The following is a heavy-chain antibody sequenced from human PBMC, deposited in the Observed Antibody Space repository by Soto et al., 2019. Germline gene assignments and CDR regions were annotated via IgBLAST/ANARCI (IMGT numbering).Heavy chain of an antibody. D-gene: IGHD6-19*01. CDR2: INAGNGNT. CDR1: GYTFSSYA. CDR3: ARVSGWYYCDY. V-gene: IGHV1-3*01. Sequence: QVQLVQSGAEVKKPGASVKVSCKASGYTFSSYAMHWVRQAPGQRLEWMGWINAGNGNTKYSQKFQGRVTITRDTSASTAYMELSSLRSEDTAVYYCARVSGWYYCDYWGQGTLVTVSS. J-gene: IGHJ4*02.